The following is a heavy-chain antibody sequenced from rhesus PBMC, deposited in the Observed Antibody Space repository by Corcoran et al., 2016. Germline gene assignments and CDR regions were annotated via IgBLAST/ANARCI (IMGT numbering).Heavy chain of an antibody. CDR2: ISGSDVKP. D-gene: IGHD5-24*01. CDR3: ATSVYTGRYFDI. J-gene: IGHJ2*01. V-gene: IGHV4-173*01. CDR1: GVSISSNY. Sequence: QLQLQESGPGLVKPSETLSLTCAVSGVSISSNYWSWIRQPPGKGLEWIGRISGSDVKPGYTPSLKRRVTSSTDTSKKRFSLKLSSVTAADTAVYYCATSVYTGRYFDIWGPGTPVTISS.